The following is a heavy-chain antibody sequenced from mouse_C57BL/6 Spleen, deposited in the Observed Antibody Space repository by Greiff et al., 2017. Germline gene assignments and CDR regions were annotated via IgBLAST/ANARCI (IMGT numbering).Heavy chain of an antibody. CDR1: GYAFSSSW. V-gene: IGHV1-82*01. CDR3: ARAQATFLFAY. CDR2: IYPGDGDT. J-gene: IGHJ3*01. D-gene: IGHD3-2*02. Sequence: QVQLQQSGPELVKPGASVEISCKASGYAFSSSWMNWVKQRPGKGLEWIGRIYPGDGDTNYNGKFKGKATLTADKSSSTAYMQLSSLTSEDSAVYFCARAQATFLFAYWGQGTLVTVSA.